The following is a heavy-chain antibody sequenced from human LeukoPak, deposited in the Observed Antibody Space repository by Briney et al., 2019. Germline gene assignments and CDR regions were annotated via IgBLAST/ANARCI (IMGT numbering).Heavy chain of an antibody. CDR2: IYYSGST. CDR3: ARVLTREYYFDY. D-gene: IGHD3-10*01. Sequence: SETLSLTCAVYGGSFSGYYWSWIRQPPGKGLEWIGSIYYSGSTYYNPSLKSRVTISVDTSKNQFSLKLSSVTAADTAVYYCARVLTREYYFDYWGQGTLVTVSS. CDR1: GGSFSGYY. J-gene: IGHJ4*02. V-gene: IGHV4-34*01.